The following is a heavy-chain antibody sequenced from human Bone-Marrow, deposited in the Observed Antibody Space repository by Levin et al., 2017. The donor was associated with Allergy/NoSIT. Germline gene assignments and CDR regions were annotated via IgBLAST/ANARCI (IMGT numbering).Heavy chain of an antibody. Sequence: AASVKVSCKASGYAFTEYWIAWVRQLPGKGPEWMGVIYPGDSDTIYSPSFKGQITISVDRSISTAYLQGSSPKASDTAIYYCAGIPGAGDIYSWFGSWGQGALVTVST. CDR1: GYAFTEYW. CDR2: IYPGDSDT. V-gene: IGHV5-51*01. J-gene: IGHJ5*01. D-gene: IGHD6-13*01. CDR3: AGIPGAGDIYSWFGS.